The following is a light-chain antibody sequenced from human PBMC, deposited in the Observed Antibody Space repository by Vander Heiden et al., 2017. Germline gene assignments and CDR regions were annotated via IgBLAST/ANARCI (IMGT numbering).Light chain of an antibody. Sequence: DIVMTQSQLSLPVTHGEPASISCRSIQSLLHSNGYNYLDWYLQKPGQSPQLLIYLGSNRASGVPDRFSGSGSGTDFTLKISRVEAEDVGVYYCMQSLQTRWTFGQGTKVEIK. CDR2: LGS. CDR1: QSLLHSNGYNY. J-gene: IGKJ1*01. CDR3: MQSLQTRWT. V-gene: IGKV2-28*01.